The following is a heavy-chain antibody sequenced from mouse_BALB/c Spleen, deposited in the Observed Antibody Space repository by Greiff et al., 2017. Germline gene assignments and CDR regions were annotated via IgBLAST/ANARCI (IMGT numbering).Heavy chain of an antibody. J-gene: IGHJ4*01. V-gene: IGHV2-9*02. Sequence: QVQLKESGPGLVAPSQSLSITCTVSGFSLTSYGVHWVRQPPGKGLEWLGVIWAGGSTNYNSALMSRLSISKDNSKSQVFLKMNSLQTDDTAMYYCARGSTTVVAYYYAMDYWGQGTSVTVSS. CDR1: GFSLTSYG. D-gene: IGHD1-1*01. CDR2: IWAGGST. CDR3: ARGSTTVVAYYYAMDY.